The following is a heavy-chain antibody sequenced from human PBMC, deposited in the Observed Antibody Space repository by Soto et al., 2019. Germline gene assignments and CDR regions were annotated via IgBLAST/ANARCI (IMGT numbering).Heavy chain of an antibody. CDR3: ARGHTSLGYSYDLLGY. CDR2: INPNSGGT. J-gene: IGHJ4*02. V-gene: IGHV1-2*02. CDR1: GYTFTGYY. Sequence: QVQLVQSGAEVKKPGASVKVSCKASGYTFTGYYMHWVRQAPGQGLEWMGWINPNSGGTNYAQKFQGRVTMTRDTSFSTAYMELSRLRSDDTAVYYCARGHTSLGYSYDLLGYWGQGTLVTVSS. D-gene: IGHD5-18*01.